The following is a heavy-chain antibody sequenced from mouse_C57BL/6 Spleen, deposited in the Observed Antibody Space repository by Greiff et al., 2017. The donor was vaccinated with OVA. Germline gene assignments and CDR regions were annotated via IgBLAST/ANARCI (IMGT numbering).Heavy chain of an antibody. D-gene: IGHD1-1*01. CDR1: GYTFTSYW. CDR2: LDPSDSYT. CDR3: ARDYGSRKSWFAY. Sequence: VQLQQPGAELVMPGASVKLSCKASGYTFTSYWMHWVKQRPGQGLEWIGELDPSDSYTNYNQKFKGKSTLTVDKSSSTAYMQLSSLTFEDSAVYYCARDYGSRKSWFAYWGQGTLVTVSA. V-gene: IGHV1-69*01. J-gene: IGHJ3*01.